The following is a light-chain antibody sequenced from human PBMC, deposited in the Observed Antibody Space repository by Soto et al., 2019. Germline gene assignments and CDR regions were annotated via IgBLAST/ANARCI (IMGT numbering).Light chain of an antibody. CDR2: DVS. CDR3: CSYTTSGTYV. V-gene: IGLV2-14*03. J-gene: IGLJ1*01. CDR1: SSDVAAYNY. Sequence: QSALTQPASVSGSPGQSITISCTGTSSDVAAYNYVSWYQQHPGKAPTLLIYDVSDRPSGVSDRFSASKSGNTASLTISGLQGEDEADYYCCSYTTSGTYVFGTGTKVTVL.